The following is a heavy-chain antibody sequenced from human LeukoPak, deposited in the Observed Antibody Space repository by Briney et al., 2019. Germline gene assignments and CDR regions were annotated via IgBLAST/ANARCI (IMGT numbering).Heavy chain of an antibody. Sequence: GGSLRLSCAASGFTFSSYGMLWVRQAPGKGLEWVAVIWYDGSNKYYADSVKGRFTISRDNSKNTLYLQMNSLRAEDTAVYYCARDAPKQQLVRRAAGFDYWGQGTLVTVSS. CDR1: GFTFSSYG. CDR3: ARDAPKQQLVRRAAGFDY. D-gene: IGHD6-13*01. J-gene: IGHJ4*02. CDR2: IWYDGSNK. V-gene: IGHV3-33*08.